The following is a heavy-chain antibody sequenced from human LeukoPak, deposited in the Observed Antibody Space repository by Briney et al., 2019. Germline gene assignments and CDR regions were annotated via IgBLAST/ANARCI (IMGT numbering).Heavy chain of an antibody. J-gene: IGHJ4*02. V-gene: IGHV1-69*05. CDR3: ASSIDYYDSSYFDY. D-gene: IGHD3-22*01. CDR1: GGTFSSYA. Sequence: GASVKVSCKASGGTFSSYAISWVRQAPGQGLEWMGGIIPIFGTANYAQKFQGRVTITTDESTSTAYMELSSLRSEDTAVYYCASSIDYYDSSYFDYWGQGTLVTVSS. CDR2: IIPIFGTA.